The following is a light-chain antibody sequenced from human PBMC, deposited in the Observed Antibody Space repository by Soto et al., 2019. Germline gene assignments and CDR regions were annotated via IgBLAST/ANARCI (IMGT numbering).Light chain of an antibody. J-gene: IGKJ4*01. CDR2: DTF. CDR1: RSISSF. V-gene: IGKV3-11*01. CDR3: QQRANWPPLT. Sequence: EIVLTQSPATLSLSPGERATLSCRASRSISSFLAWYQQKPGQAPRLLIYDTFNRATGIPARFSGSGSGTDFTLTISGLEPEDFAVYYCQQRANWPPLTFGGGTTGDIK.